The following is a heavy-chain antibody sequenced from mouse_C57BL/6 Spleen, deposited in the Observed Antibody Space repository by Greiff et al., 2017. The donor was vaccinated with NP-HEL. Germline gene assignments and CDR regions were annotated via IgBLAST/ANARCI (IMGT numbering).Heavy chain of an antibody. Sequence: EVMLVESGGGLVQPKGSLKLSCAASGFSFNTYAMNWVRQAPGKGLEWVARIRSKSNNYATYYADSVKDRFTISRDDSESMLYLQMNNLKTEDTAMYYCVRQGALGYAMDYWGQGTSVTVSS. CDR3: VRQGALGYAMDY. V-gene: IGHV10-1*01. J-gene: IGHJ4*01. CDR2: IRSKSNNYAT. CDR1: GFSFNTYA. D-gene: IGHD3-1*01.